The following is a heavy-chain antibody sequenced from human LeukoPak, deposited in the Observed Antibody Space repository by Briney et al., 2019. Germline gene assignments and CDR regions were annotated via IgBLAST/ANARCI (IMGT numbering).Heavy chain of an antibody. Sequence: GRSLRLSCAASGFTFSSYAMSWVRQAPGKGLVWVSHINSDGSWTSYADSVKGRFTISKGNAKNTVYLQMNNLRAEDTAVYYCVSFYETYWGRGTLVTVSS. CDR3: VSFYETY. CDR1: GFTFSSYA. CDR2: INSDGSWT. V-gene: IGHV3-74*01. J-gene: IGHJ4*02. D-gene: IGHD2/OR15-2a*01.